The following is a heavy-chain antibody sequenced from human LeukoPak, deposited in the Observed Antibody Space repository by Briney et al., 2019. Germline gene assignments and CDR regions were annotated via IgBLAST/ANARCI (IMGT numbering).Heavy chain of an antibody. J-gene: IGHJ4*02. V-gene: IGHV3-21*01. CDR1: GFTFTSYS. Sequence: SGGSLRLSCAASGFTFTSYSMNWVRQAPGRGLEWVSSIRSDRNYTYYADSVKGRFIISRDNAKKSLYLQMSSLRAEDTAVYYCARAPFLDYWGQGSLVTVSS. CDR2: IRSDRNYT. CDR3: ARAPFLDY. D-gene: IGHD3-3*02.